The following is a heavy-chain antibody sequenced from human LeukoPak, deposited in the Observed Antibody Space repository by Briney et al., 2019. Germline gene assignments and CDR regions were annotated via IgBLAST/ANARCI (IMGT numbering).Heavy chain of an antibody. CDR2: INHSGST. D-gene: IGHD3-22*01. Sequence: PSETLSLTCAVYGGSFSGCYWSWIRQPPGKGLEWIGEINHSGSTNYNPSLKSRVTISVDTSKNQFSLKLSSVTAADTAVYYCARHCYYDSSGYCTNAFDIWGQGTMVTVSS. V-gene: IGHV4-34*01. CDR3: ARHCYYDSSGYCTNAFDI. J-gene: IGHJ3*02. CDR1: GGSFSGCY.